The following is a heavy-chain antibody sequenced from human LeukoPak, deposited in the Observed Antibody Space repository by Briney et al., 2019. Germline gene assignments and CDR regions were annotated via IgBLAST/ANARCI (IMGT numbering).Heavy chain of an antibody. CDR2: IYYSGGT. D-gene: IGHD6-6*01. CDR1: GGSISSSSYY. J-gene: IGHJ4*02. V-gene: IGHV4-39*07. CDR3: ARGSSFLKFDY. Sequence: PSETLSLTCTVSGGSISSSSYYWGWIRQPPGKGLEWIGNIYYSGGTYSNPSLKSRVTISVDTSKNQFSLKLSSVTAADTAVYYCARGSSFLKFDYWGQGTLVTVSS.